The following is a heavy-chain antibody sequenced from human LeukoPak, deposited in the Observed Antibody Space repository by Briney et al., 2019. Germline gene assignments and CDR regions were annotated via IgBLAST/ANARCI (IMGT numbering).Heavy chain of an antibody. D-gene: IGHD6-13*01. J-gene: IGHJ4*02. CDR2: INTDGTIT. V-gene: IGHV3-74*01. CDR3: ARDLLAATGW. CDR1: GFTFSSHW. Sequence: PGGSLRLSCAASGFTFSSHWVHWVRQAPGKGLVWVSRINTDGTITTYADSVKGRFTISRDNAKNTLYLQMNSLRAEDTAVYYCARDLLAATGWWGQGTLVTVSS.